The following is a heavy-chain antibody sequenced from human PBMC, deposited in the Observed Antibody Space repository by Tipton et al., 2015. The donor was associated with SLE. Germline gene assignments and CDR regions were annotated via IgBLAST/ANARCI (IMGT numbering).Heavy chain of an antibody. CDR3: ARDWIMVQGVIRYYGMDV. V-gene: IGHV4-61*05. J-gene: IGHJ6*02. CDR2: IYYSGST. D-gene: IGHD3-10*01. CDR1: GGSLISSSYY. Sequence: TLSLTCTVSGGSLISSSYYWGWIRQPPGKGLEWIGYIYYSGSTTHNPPLKSRVTISLDKSKNQFSLKLSSVTAADTAVYYCARDWIMVQGVIRYYGMDVWGQGTTVTVSS.